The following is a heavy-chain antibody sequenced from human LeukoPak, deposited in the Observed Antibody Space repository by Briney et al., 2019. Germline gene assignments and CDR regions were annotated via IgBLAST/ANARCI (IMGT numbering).Heavy chain of an antibody. Sequence: PGGSLRLSCAASGFTFTSHEMNWVRQAPGKGLEWVSYINGDGSTTYYAASVKGRFTISRDNAKNSLYLQVNSLRAEDTAVYYCARDKAPYYYDSSGAPHFDYWGQGTLVTVSS. D-gene: IGHD3-22*01. J-gene: IGHJ4*02. CDR1: GFTFTSHE. CDR3: ARDKAPYYYDSSGAPHFDY. V-gene: IGHV3-48*03. CDR2: INGDGSTT.